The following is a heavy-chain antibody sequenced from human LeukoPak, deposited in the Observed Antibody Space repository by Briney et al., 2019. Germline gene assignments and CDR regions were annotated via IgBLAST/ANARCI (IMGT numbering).Heavy chain of an antibody. CDR1: GGSISSGGYY. D-gene: IGHD2-2*01. CDR2: IYYSGST. CDR3: ARDHEYCSSTSCSVPNNWFDP. V-gene: IGHV4-31*03. Sequence: SETLSLTCTVPGGSISSGGYYWSWIRQHPGKGLEWIGYIYYSGSTYYNPSLKSRVTISVDTSKNQFSLKLSSVTAADTAVYYCARDHEYCSSTSCSVPNNWFDPWGQGTLVTVSS. J-gene: IGHJ5*02.